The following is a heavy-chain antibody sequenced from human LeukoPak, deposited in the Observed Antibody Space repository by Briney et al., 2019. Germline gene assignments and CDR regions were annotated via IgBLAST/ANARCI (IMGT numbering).Heavy chain of an antibody. V-gene: IGHV4-34*01. CDR3: ARLPTIFGVVSDY. CDR1: GGSFSGYY. D-gene: IGHD3-3*01. J-gene: IGHJ4*02. Sequence: PSETLSLTCAVYGGSFSGYYWSWIRQPPGKGLEWIGEINHSGSTNYNPSLKSRVTISVDTSKNQFSLKLSSVTAADTAEYYCARLPTIFGVVSDYWGQGTLVTVSS. CDR2: INHSGST.